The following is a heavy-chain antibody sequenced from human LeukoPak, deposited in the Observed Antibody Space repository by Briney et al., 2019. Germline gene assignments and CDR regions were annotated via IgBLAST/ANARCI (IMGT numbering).Heavy chain of an antibody. D-gene: IGHD4-23*01. CDR3: ARDGYGGNSFDY. J-gene: IGHJ4*02. Sequence: ASVKVSCKASGYTFPGHHIHWVRQAPGQGLEWMGWINPKNGGTNYAQKFQGRVTMTRDTSINAAFMELSRLNSDDTAVYFCARDGYGGNSFDYWGQGTLVTVSS. CDR1: GYTFPGHH. V-gene: IGHV1-2*02. CDR2: INPKNGGT.